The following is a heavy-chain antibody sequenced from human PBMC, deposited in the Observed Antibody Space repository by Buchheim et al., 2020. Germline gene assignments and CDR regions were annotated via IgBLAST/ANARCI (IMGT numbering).Heavy chain of an antibody. J-gene: IGHJ4*02. V-gene: IGHV3-23*01. Sequence: EVQLLESGGGLVQPGGSLRLSCAASGFTFSSYAMSWVRQAPGKGLEWVSAISGSGGSTYYADSVKGRFTIPRDNSKNTLYLQMNSLRAEDTAVYYCAKATYYDYVWGSYRHEYYFDYWGQGTL. CDR2: ISGSGGST. D-gene: IGHD3-16*02. CDR1: GFTFSSYA. CDR3: AKATYYDYVWGSYRHEYYFDY.